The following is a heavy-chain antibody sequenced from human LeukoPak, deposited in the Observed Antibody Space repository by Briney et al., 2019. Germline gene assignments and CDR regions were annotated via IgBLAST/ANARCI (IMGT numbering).Heavy chain of an antibody. D-gene: IGHD6-19*01. V-gene: IGHV4-59*01. CDR3: ARGWGQWLTYDY. Sequence: SETLSLTCTVSGGSISSYYWSWIRQPPGKGLEWIGYIYYSGSTNYNPSLTSRVTISVDTSKNQFSLKLSSVTAADTAVYYCARGWGQWLTYDYWGQGTLVTVSS. CDR1: GGSISSYY. J-gene: IGHJ4*02. CDR2: IYYSGST.